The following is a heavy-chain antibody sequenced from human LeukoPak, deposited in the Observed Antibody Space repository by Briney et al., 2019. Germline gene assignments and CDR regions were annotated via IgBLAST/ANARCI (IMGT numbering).Heavy chain of an antibody. Sequence: GGSLRLSCTASGFTFSDYYMSWIRQSPGKGLEWVSYISSSGSTIYYADSVKGRFTISRDNAKNSLYLQMNSLRAEDTAVYYCARDYLDQWLDTYYFDYWGQGTLSPSPQ. V-gene: IGHV3-11*01. J-gene: IGHJ4*02. D-gene: IGHD6-19*01. CDR2: ISSSGSTI. CDR1: GFTFSDYY. CDR3: ARDYLDQWLDTYYFDY.